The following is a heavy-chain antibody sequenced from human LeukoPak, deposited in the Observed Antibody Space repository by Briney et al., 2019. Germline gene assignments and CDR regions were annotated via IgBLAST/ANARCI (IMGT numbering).Heavy chain of an antibody. CDR2: IYTSGGT. J-gene: IGHJ4*02. V-gene: IGHV4-4*07. Sequence: SETLSLTCTVSGGSISSYYWSWIRQPAGKGLEWIGRIYTSGGTNYNPSLKSRVTISVDTSKNQLSLKLTSMTAADTAVYYCARDTSGYYGRYEHWGQGTLVTVSS. CDR3: ARDTSGYYGRYEH. CDR1: GGSISSYY. D-gene: IGHD3-3*01.